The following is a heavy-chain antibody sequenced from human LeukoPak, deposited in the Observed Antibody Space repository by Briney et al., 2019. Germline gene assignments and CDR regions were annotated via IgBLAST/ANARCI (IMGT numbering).Heavy chain of an antibody. CDR2: IYYSGTT. J-gene: IGHJ4*02. CDR1: GGSISSYY. Sequence: SETLSLTCTVSGGSISSYYWSWMRQPPGKGLEWIGYIYYSGTTNYNPSLKSRVTISVDTSKNQFSLKLSSVTAADTAVYYCATREAVLGYFDYWGQGTLVTVSS. V-gene: IGHV4-59*01. D-gene: IGHD1-26*01. CDR3: ATREAVLGYFDY.